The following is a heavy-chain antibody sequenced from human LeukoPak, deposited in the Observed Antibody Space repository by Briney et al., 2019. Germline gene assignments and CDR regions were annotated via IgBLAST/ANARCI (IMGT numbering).Heavy chain of an antibody. CDR3: AREGGSYFDY. Sequence: SETPSLTCTVSGGSISSYYWSWIRQPPGKGLEWIGYIYYSGSTNYNPSLKSRVTISVDTSKNQFSLKLSSVTAADTAVYYCAREGGSYFDYWGQGTLVTVSS. D-gene: IGHD1-26*01. CDR2: IYYSGST. J-gene: IGHJ4*02. CDR1: GGSISSYY. V-gene: IGHV4-59*01.